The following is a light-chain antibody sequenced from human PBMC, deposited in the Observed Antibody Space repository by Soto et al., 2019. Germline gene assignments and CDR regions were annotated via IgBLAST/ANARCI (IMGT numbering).Light chain of an antibody. CDR1: QSISSY. CDR2: DAS. V-gene: IGKV3-11*01. CDR3: QQRSDWPPIT. Sequence: EIVLTQSPDTLSLSPGDRATLSCRASQSISSYLAWYQQKPGQSPSLLIYDASNRATGIPAGFSSSGSGTDFTLTISSLEPEDFAVYYCQQRSDWPPITFGQGTRLEI. J-gene: IGKJ5*01.